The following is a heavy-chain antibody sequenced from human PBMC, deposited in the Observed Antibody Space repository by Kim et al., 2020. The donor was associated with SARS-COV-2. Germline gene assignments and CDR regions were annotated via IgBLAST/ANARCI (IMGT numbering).Heavy chain of an antibody. CDR2: ISAYNGNT. V-gene: IGHV1-18*01. Sequence: ASVKVSCKASGYTFTSYGISWVRQAPGQGLEWMGWISAYNGNTNYAQKLQGRVTMTTDTSTSTAYMELRSLRSDDTAVYYCARDSRRRRLITMDRGIDPWGQGTLVTVSS. D-gene: IGHD3-10*01. CDR3: ARDSRRRRLITMDRGIDP. CDR1: GYTFTSYG. J-gene: IGHJ5*02.